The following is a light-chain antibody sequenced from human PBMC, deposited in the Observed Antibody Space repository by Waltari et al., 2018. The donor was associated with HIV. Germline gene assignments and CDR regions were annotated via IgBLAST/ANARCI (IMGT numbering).Light chain of an antibody. CDR3: QQYGSSPFHAALT. J-gene: IGKJ4*01. CDR1: QSVSSSY. CDR2: GTS. Sequence: EIVLTQSPGTLSLSPGERATLSCRASQSVSSSYLAWYQQKPGQAPRLLIYGTSSRATGIPDRFSGSGSGTDFTLTISRLEPEDFAVYYCQQYGSSPFHAALTFGGGTKVEIK. V-gene: IGKV3-20*01.